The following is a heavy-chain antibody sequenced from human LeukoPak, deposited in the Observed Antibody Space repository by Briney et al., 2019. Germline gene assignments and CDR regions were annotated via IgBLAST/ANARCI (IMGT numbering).Heavy chain of an antibody. CDR2: ISSSGSTI. CDR3: AKEAVSGGSCYYFDY. J-gene: IGHJ4*02. D-gene: IGHD2-15*01. Sequence: GGSLRLSCAASGFTFSDYYMSWIRQAPGKGLEWVSYISSSGSTIYYADSVKGRFTISRDNSKNTLYLEMNGLRAEDTAVYYCAKEAVSGGSCYYFDYWGQGSLVTVSS. CDR1: GFTFSDYY. V-gene: IGHV3-11*01.